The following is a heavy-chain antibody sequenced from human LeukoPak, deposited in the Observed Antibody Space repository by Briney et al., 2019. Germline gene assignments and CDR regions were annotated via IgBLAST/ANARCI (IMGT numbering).Heavy chain of an antibody. D-gene: IGHD6-13*01. CDR1: GFTLSDYY. V-gene: IGHV3-11*01. Sequence: GGSLRLSCAASGFTLSDYYMSWIRQAPGKGLGWVSYISASGDTIYYSDSVRGRFTIARDNAKNSLYLQMNSLRAEDTAVYYCARETIPAATFDYWGQGTLVTVSS. CDR3: ARETIPAATFDY. CDR2: ISASGDTI. J-gene: IGHJ4*02.